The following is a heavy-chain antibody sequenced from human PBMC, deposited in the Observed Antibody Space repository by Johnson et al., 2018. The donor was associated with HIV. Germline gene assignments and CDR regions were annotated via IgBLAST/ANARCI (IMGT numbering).Heavy chain of an antibody. CDR2: ISSTSSTI. Sequence: QVLLVESGGGVVQPGGSLRLSCAASGFTFRDYDMSWNRQAPGKGLEWISYISSTSSTIDYVDSVKGRFTVSRDNAKNSLYLQMNSLRAEDTAVYYCARDCSSWRHAFDIWGQGTMVTVSS. V-gene: IGHV3-11*04. CDR3: ARDCSSWRHAFDI. CDR1: GFTFRDYD. D-gene: IGHD6-13*01. J-gene: IGHJ3*02.